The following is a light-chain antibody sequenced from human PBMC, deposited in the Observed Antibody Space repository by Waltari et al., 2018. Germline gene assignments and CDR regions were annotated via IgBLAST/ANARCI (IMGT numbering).Light chain of an antibody. CDR1: QSISRS. CDR3: QQFTNWPPGLT. CDR2: DAS. Sequence: EIVLTQSPATLSLSPGETATLSCRASQSISRSLAWYQQKPGQAPRLLIYDASNRATDIPARFSGSGSGTDSTLTISSLETEDFAVYYCQQFTNWPPGLTFGGGTKVEIK. V-gene: IGKV3-11*01. J-gene: IGKJ4*01.